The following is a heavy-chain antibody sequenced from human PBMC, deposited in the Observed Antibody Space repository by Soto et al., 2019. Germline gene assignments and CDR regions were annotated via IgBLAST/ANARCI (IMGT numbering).Heavy chain of an antibody. CDR1: GGSISSGGYY. CDR2: IYYSGST. CDR3: ARAGILLDINYYGSGSYPPGWFDP. Sequence: SETLSLTCTVSGGSISSGGYYWSCIRQHPGKGLEWIGYIYYSGSTYYNPSLKSRVTISVDTSKNQFSLKLSSVTAADTAVYYCARAGILLDINYYGSGSYPPGWFDPWGQGTLVTVSS. J-gene: IGHJ5*02. V-gene: IGHV4-31*03. D-gene: IGHD3-10*01.